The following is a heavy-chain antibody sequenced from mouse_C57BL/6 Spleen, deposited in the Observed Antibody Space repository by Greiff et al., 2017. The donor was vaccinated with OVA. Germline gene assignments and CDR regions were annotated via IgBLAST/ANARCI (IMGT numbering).Heavy chain of an antibody. CDR3: AREGGWDWYFDV. Sequence: EVMLVESGGGLVKPGGSLKLSCAASGFTFSSYAMSWVRQTPEKRLEWVATISDGGSYTYYPDNVKGRFTISRDNAKNNLYLQMSHLKSEDTAMYYCAREGGWDWYFDVWGTGTTVTVSS. CDR1: GFTFSSYA. CDR2: ISDGGSYT. D-gene: IGHD3-3*01. J-gene: IGHJ1*03. V-gene: IGHV5-4*01.